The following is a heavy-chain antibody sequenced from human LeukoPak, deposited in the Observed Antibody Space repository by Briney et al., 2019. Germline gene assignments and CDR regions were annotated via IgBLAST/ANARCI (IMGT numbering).Heavy chain of an antibody. CDR3: ARMYYYDSSGYYYPNWFDP. CDR2: IIPIFGTA. V-gene: IGHV1-69*13. D-gene: IGHD3-22*01. CDR1: GGTFSSYA. Sequence: ASVKVSCKASGGTFSSYAISWVRQAPGQGLEWMGGIIPIFGTANYAQKFQGRVTITADESTSTAYMELSSLRSEDTAVYYCARMYYYDSSGYYYPNWFDPWGQGTLVTVSS. J-gene: IGHJ5*02.